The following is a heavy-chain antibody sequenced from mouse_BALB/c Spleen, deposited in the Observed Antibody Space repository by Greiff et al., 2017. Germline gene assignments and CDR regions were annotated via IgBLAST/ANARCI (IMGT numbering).Heavy chain of an antibody. J-gene: IGHJ4*01. CDR2: ISYSGST. V-gene: IGHV3-2*02. CDR1: GYSITSDYA. D-gene: IGHD1-1*01. Sequence: VQLQQSGPGLVKPSQSLSLTCTVTGYSITSDYAWNWIRQFPGNKLEWMGYISYSGSTSYNPSLKSRISITRDTSKNQFFLQLNSVTTEDTATYYCASGGYYGRAMDYWGQGTSVTVSS. CDR3: ASGGYYGRAMDY.